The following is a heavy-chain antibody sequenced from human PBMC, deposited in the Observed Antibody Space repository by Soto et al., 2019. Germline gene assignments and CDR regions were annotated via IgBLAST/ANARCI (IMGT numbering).Heavy chain of an antibody. V-gene: IGHV4-34*01. CDR2: INHSGST. Sequence: QVQLQQWGAGLLKPSETLSLTCVVYGGSFSGYYWDWIRQPPGKGLEWIGEINHSGSTNYNPSLKSRLTMSVDMSKIQFSLKLSSVTAADTAVYYCARGGVPPESPSTPFYDYYYGMDVWGQGTTVTVSS. J-gene: IGHJ6*02. CDR3: ARGGVPPESPSTPFYDYYYGMDV. D-gene: IGHD2-8*01. CDR1: GGSFSGYY.